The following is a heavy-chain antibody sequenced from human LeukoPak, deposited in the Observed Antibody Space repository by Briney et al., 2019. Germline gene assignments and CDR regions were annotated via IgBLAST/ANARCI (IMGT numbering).Heavy chain of an antibody. CDR1: GFSLSTSGVG. V-gene: IGHV2-5*01. J-gene: IGHJ5*02. Sequence: SGPTLVNPTQTLTLTCTFSGFSLSTSGVGVGWIRQPPGKALEWLALIYWNDDKRYSPSLKSRLTTTKDTSKNQVVLTMTNMDPVDTATYYCAHSTYCSSTSCPGWFDPWGQGTLVTVSS. CDR2: IYWNDDK. CDR3: AHSTYCSSTSCPGWFDP. D-gene: IGHD2-2*01.